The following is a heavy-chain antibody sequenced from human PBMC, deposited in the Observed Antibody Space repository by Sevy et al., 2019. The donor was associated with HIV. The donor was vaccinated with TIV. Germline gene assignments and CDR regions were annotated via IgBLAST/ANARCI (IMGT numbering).Heavy chain of an antibody. CDR3: ARVVEPAGIDPYYYGVDV. J-gene: IGHJ6*02. Sequence: ASVKVSCKASGYTFTDYYIHWVRQAPGQGLAWMGWINPKSGGTNYAQKFHGRVTMTRDTSISTAYMELSRLRSDDTAVYYCARVVEPAGIDPYYYGVDVWGPGATVTVSS. D-gene: IGHD2-2*02. V-gene: IGHV1-2*02. CDR1: GYTFTDYY. CDR2: INPKSGGT.